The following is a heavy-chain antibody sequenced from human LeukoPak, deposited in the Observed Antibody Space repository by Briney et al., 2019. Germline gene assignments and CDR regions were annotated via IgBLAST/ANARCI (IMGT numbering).Heavy chain of an antibody. Sequence: ASVKVSCKASGYTFTSYGISWVRQAPGQGLEWMGWISAYNGNTNYAQKLQGRVTMTTDTSTSTAYMELRSLRSDDTAVYYCARVQYSSSWSTYCYYYYMDVWGKGTTVTVSS. D-gene: IGHD6-13*01. J-gene: IGHJ6*03. CDR3: ARVQYSSSWSTYCYYYYMDV. CDR2: ISAYNGNT. V-gene: IGHV1-18*01. CDR1: GYTFTSYG.